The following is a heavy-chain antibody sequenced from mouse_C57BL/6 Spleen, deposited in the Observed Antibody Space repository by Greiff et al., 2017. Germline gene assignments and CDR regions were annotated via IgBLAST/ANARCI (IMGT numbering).Heavy chain of an antibody. D-gene: IGHD2-4*01. V-gene: IGHV5-4*03. J-gene: IGHJ4*01. CDR1: GFTFSSYA. Sequence: EVKLMESGGGLVKPGGSLKLSCAASGFTFSSYAMSWVRQTPEKRLEWVATISDGGSYTYYPDNVKGRFTISRDNAKNNLYLQMSHLKSEDTAMYYCARAEYDYDEDYYAMDYWGQGTSVTVSS. CDR2: ISDGGSYT. CDR3: ARAEYDYDEDYYAMDY.